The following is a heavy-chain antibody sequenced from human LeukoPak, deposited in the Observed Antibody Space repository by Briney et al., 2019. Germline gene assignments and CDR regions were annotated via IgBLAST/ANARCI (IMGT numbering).Heavy chain of an antibody. V-gene: IGHV3-48*01. J-gene: IGHJ4*02. CDR2: ISSSSSTI. CDR3: ARLPYYDFWSGYYPDY. Sequence: GGSPRLSCAASGFTFSSYSMNWVRQAPGKGLEWVSYISSSSSTIYYADSVKGRFTISRDNAKNSLYLQMNSLRAEDTAVYYCARLPYYDFWSGYYPDYWGQGTLVTVSS. D-gene: IGHD3-3*01. CDR1: GFTFSSYS.